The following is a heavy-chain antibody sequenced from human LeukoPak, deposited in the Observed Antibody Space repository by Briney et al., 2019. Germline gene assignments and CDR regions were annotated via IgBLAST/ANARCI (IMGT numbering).Heavy chain of an antibody. CDR1: GFTFSSYA. CDR3: AKRTIYYYYMDV. CDR2: TSGSGGST. V-gene: IGHV3-23*01. Sequence: GGSLRLSCAASGFTFSSYAMSWVRQAPGKGLEWVSATSGSGGSTYYADSVKGRFTISRDNSKNTLYLQMNSLRAEDTAVYYCAKRTIYYYYMDVWGKGTTVTVSS. J-gene: IGHJ6*03. D-gene: IGHD1-1*01.